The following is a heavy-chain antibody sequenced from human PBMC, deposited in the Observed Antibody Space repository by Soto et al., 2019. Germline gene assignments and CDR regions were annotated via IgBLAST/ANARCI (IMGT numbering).Heavy chain of an antibody. J-gene: IGHJ4*02. CDR3: ARDKLSGYFRYFDY. CDR2: ISGSGGST. CDR1: GFTFSSYA. Sequence: GGSLRLSCAASGFTFSSYAMSWVRQAPGKGLEWVSAISGSGGSTYYADSVKGRFTISRDNPKNSLYLQMNSLRDEDTAVYYCARDKLSGYFRYFDYWGQGTLVTVSS. V-gene: IGHV3-23*01. D-gene: IGHD3-22*01.